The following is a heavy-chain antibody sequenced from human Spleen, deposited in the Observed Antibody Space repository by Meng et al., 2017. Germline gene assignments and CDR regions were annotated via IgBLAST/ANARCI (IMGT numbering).Heavy chain of an antibody. V-gene: IGHV3-73*01. Sequence: GESLKISCAVSGVTFSGSDIHWVRQASGKGLEWVGRIETKPNNYATSYGESLRGRFTISRDNSKNTLYLQMNSLRAEDTAVYYCANGGVTIFGVVIRNFDYWGQGTLVTVSS. CDR3: ANGGVTIFGVVIRNFDY. CDR1: GVTFSGSD. D-gene: IGHD3-3*01. CDR2: IETKPNNYAT. J-gene: IGHJ4*02.